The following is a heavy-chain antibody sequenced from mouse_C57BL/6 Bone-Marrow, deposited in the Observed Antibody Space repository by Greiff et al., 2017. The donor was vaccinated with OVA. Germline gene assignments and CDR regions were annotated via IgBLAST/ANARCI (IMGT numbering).Heavy chain of an antibody. J-gene: IGHJ2*01. CDR2: LCWVDAK. CDR1: GFSLSTFGMG. D-gene: IGHD1-1*01. V-gene: IGHV8-8*01. CDR3: ARDYYGSRGY. Sequence: QVTLKESGPGILQPSQPLSLTCSFSGFSLSTFGMGVGWIRQPSGKGLEWLAPLCWVDAKYYNPALKSRLTISKDTSKNQGFLKIANVDTADTATDYCARDYYGSRGYWGQGTTLTVSS.